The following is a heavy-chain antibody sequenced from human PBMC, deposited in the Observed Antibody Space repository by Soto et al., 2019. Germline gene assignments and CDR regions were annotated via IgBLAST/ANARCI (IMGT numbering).Heavy chain of an antibody. Sequence: QVLLVQSGSEVRKPGASVQVSCKASGYTFTDYFIHWVRHAPGQGLDWLGWINPGSGDTEYARKFQARVTMTRDTSISTVYMELNSLTSNDTAIYYCARVPAPGRPITTYFWGQGSLVTVSS. D-gene: IGHD4-4*01. J-gene: IGHJ4*02. CDR3: ARVPAPGRPITTYF. V-gene: IGHV1-2*02. CDR1: GYTFTDYF. CDR2: INPGSGDT.